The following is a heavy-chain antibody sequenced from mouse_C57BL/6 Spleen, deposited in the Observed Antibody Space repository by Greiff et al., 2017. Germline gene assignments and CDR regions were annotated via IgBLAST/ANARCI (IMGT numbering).Heavy chain of an antibody. CDR3: TTGTVDAMDY. V-gene: IGHV14-4*01. CDR1: GFNIKDDY. J-gene: IGHJ4*01. Sequence: EVQLQQSGAELVRPGASVKLSCTASGFNIKDDYMHWVKQRPEQGLEWIGWIDPENGDTESASKFQGKATIKADTSSNTAYLQLSSLTSEDTAVYYCTTGTVDAMDYWGQGTSVTVSS. CDR2: IDPENGDT. D-gene: IGHD1-1*01.